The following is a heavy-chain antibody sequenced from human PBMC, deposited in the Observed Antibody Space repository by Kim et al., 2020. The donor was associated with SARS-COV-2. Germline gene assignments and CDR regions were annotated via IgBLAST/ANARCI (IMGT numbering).Heavy chain of an antibody. CDR3: ARHFGITMVRGVPGYYYGMDV. V-gene: IGHV5-51*01. Sequence: GESLKISCKGSGYSFTSYWIGWVRQMPGKGLEWMGIIYPGDSDTRYSPSFQGQVTISADKSISTAYLQWSSLKASDTAMYYCARHFGITMVRGVPGYYYGMDVWGQGTTVTVSS. D-gene: IGHD3-10*01. J-gene: IGHJ6*02. CDR1: GYSFTSYW. CDR2: IYPGDSDT.